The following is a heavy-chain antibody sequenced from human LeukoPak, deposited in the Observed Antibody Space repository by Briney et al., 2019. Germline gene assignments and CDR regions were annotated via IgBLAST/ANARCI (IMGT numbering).Heavy chain of an antibody. CDR1: GYSFNSFS. CDR2: INPNSGGT. CDR3: AREGYCSGGKCPAEY. Sequence: ASVKVSCKASGYSFNSFSMHWVRQAPGQGLEWMGWINPNSGGTNYAQNFRDRVTMTRDTSISTAYLGLNSLRSDDTAVYYCAREGYCSGGKCPAEYWGPGTLVTVSS. V-gene: IGHV1-2*02. D-gene: IGHD2-15*01. J-gene: IGHJ4*02.